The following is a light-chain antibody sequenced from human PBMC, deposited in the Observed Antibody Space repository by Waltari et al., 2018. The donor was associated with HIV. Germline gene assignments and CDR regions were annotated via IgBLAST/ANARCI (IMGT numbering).Light chain of an antibody. CDR3: QQYYSYSS. Sequence: AIWMTQSPPSVSASTGDRGIITCRASQDISTYLAWYQQKPGKAPNLLIYAASTLQSGVPSRFSGSGSGTEFTLTINSLQSEDFATYFCQQYYSYSSFGPGTTVDI. CDR2: AAS. J-gene: IGKJ3*01. CDR1: QDISTY. V-gene: IGKV1-8*01.